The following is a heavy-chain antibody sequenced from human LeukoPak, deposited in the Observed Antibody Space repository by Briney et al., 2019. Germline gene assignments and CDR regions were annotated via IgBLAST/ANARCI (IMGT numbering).Heavy chain of an antibody. CDR1: GLTFSTSG. CDR3: ARDGLRVGATSY. D-gene: IGHD1-26*01. V-gene: IGHV3-21*06. CDR2: IGPTGSDR. J-gene: IGHJ4*02. Sequence: GGSLRLSCTASGLTFSTSGFNWVRQAPGKGLEWVASIGPTGSDRYHADSIKGRFTISRDNANNFLYLQMNSLRAEDTAVYYCARDGLRVGATSYWGQGTLVTVSS.